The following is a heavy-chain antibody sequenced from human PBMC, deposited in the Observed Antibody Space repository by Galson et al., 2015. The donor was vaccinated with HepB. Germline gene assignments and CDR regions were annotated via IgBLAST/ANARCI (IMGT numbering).Heavy chain of an antibody. CDR1: GGSISSYY. J-gene: IGHJ4*02. D-gene: IGHD3-22*01. V-gene: IGHV4-59*08. Sequence: LSLTCTVSGGSISSYYWSWIRQPPGKGLEWIAYIYHSGRTHYNPSLKSRVTISVDPSKNQVSLMLSTVTAADTAGYYCVRQYGRGVVVYYFDYWGQGTLVTVSS. CDR3: VRQYGRGVVVYYFDY. CDR2: IYHSGRT.